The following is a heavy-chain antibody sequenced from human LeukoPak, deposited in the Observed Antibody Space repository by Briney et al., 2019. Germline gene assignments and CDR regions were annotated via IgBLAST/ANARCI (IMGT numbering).Heavy chain of an antibody. D-gene: IGHD1-26*01. Sequence: GGSLRLSCAASGFTFSDYGMHWVRQAPGKGLEWVSAISGSGGSTYYADSVKGRFTISRDNSKNTLYLQMNSLRAEDTAVYYCAKTNRRDTRIDWGQGTLVTVSS. CDR1: GFTFSDYG. V-gene: IGHV3-23*01. CDR3: AKTNRRDTRID. CDR2: ISGSGGST. J-gene: IGHJ4*02.